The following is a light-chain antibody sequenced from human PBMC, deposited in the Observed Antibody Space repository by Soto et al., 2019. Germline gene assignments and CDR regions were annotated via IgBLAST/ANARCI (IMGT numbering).Light chain of an antibody. CDR3: LQRSNWPLT. J-gene: IGKJ4*01. CDR2: DAS. Sequence: IVLTQAAATLSLTPSERSTLSCRAIQSIRSHLGWYLQKPGQSPRLLIYDASNRATGIRSRFNGSGAGSGCTRSISSLEAGDFQVYCCLQRSNWPLTVGGGTQVDIK. CDR1: QSIRSH. V-gene: IGKV3-11*01.